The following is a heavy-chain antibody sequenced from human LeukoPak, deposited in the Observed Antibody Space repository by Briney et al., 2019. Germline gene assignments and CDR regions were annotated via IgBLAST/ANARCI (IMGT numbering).Heavy chain of an antibody. CDR1: GFAFSSYI. V-gene: IGHV3-21*01. CDR3: ARDYYDSSGYYYPSDY. CDR2: ISSSSSYI. D-gene: IGHD3-22*01. J-gene: IGHJ4*02. Sequence: GGSLRLSCAASGFAFSSYIMNWVRQAPGKGLEWVSSISSSSSYIYYADSVKGRFTISRDNAKNSLYLQMNSLRAEDTAVYYCARDYYDSSGYYYPSDYWGQGTLVTVSS.